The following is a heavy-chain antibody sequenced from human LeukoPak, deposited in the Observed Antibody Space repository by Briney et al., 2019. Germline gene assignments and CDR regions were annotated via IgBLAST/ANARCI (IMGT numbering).Heavy chain of an antibody. CDR2: TYYRSKWYD. J-gene: IGHJ4*02. CDR3: ARDYNYYDSSGYYSPFDY. D-gene: IGHD3-22*01. V-gene: IGHV6-1*01. Sequence: SQTLSLTCAISGDRVSSNSAAWNWIRQSPSRGLEWLGRTYYRSKWYDDYAASVKSRITINPDTSKNQFSLQLNSVTPEDTAVYYCARDYNYYDSSGYYSPFDYWGQGTLVTVSS. CDR1: GDRVSSNSAA.